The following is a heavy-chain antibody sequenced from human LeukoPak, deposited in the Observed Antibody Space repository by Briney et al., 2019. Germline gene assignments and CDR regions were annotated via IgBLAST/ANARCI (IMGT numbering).Heavy chain of an antibody. CDR3: AKDSPSCTATTEVPVDY. Sequence: GGSLRLSCVASGFTFSSYGMHWVRQAPGKGLEWVAVIWYDGSNKYYADSVKGRFTISRDNSKNTLYLQMNSLRAEDTAVYYCAKDSPSCTATTEVPVDYWGQGTLVTVSS. J-gene: IGHJ4*02. CDR2: IWYDGSNK. CDR1: GFTFSSYG. V-gene: IGHV3-33*06. D-gene: IGHD1/OR15-1a*01.